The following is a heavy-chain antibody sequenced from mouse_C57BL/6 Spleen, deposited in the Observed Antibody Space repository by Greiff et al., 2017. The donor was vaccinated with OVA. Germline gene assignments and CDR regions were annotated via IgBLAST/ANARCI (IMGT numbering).Heavy chain of an antibody. CDR2: IDPSDSET. CDR3: ARRSSTRYFDY. Sequence: VQLQQPGAELVRPGSSVKLSCKASGYTFTSYWMHWVKQRPIQGLEWIGNIDPSDSETHYNQKFKDKATLTVDKSSSTAYMQLSSLTSEDSAVYYCARRSSTRYFDYWGQGTTLTVSS. V-gene: IGHV1-52*01. J-gene: IGHJ2*01. D-gene: IGHD2-1*01. CDR1: GYTFTSYW.